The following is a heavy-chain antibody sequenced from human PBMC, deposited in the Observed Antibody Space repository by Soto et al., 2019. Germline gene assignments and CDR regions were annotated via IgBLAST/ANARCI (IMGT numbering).Heavy chain of an antibody. CDR2: ISHDGSNK. J-gene: IGHJ4*02. CDR3: AREGGYYYAAGAEFDY. Sequence: QVQLVESGGGVVQPGRSLRLSCAASGFTFSSYAMHWVHQAPGKGLEWVAVISHDGSNKYYADSVKGRFTISRDNSKNTLYLQMNSLRAEDTAVYYCAREGGYYYAAGAEFDYWGQGTLVTVSS. V-gene: IGHV3-30-3*01. D-gene: IGHD3-22*01. CDR1: GFTFSSYA.